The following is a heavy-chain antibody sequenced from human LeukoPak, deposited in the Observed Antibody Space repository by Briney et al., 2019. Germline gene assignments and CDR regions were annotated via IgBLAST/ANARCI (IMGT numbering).Heavy chain of an antibody. D-gene: IGHD3-22*01. CDR3: AREWDYDSSGYYLDY. CDR1: GFTVSSNY. Sequence: GGSLRLSCAASGFTVSSNYMSWVRQAPGKGLEWVSVIYSGGSTYCADSVKGRFTISRDNSKNTLYLQMNSLRAEDTAVYYCAREWDYDSSGYYLDYWGQGTLVTVSS. J-gene: IGHJ4*02. V-gene: IGHV3-66*01. CDR2: IYSGGST.